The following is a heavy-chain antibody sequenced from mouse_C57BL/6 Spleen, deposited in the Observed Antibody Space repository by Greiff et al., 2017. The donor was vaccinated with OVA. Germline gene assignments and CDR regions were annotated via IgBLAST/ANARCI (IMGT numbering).Heavy chain of an antibody. CDR3: ARSRDWLDY. V-gene: IGHV1-52*01. CDR1: GYTFTSYW. CDR2: IDTSDSET. Sequence: VQLQQPGAELVRPGSSVKLSCKASGYTFTSYWMHWVKQRPIQGLEWIGNIDTSDSETHYNQKFKDKATLTVDKSSSTAYMQLSSLTSEDSAVYYCARSRDWLDYWGQGTTLTVSS. D-gene: IGHD3-3*01. J-gene: IGHJ2*01.